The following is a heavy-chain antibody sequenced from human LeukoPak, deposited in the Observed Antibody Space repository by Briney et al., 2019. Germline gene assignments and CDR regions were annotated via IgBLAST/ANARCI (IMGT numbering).Heavy chain of an antibody. J-gene: IGHJ4*02. CDR1: GFTFSSYE. CDR2: ISSSGSTI. CDR3: ARDFVSSGYGHFDY. V-gene: IGHV3-48*03. Sequence: PGGSLRLSCAVSGFTFSSYEMNWVRQAPGKGLGWVSYISSSGSTIYYADSVRGRFTISRDNAKNSLYLQMNSLRAEDTAVYYCARDFVSSGYGHFDYWGQGTLVTVSS. D-gene: IGHD3-22*01.